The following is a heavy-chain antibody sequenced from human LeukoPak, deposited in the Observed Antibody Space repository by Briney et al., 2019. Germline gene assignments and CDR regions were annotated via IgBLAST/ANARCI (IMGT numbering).Heavy chain of an antibody. Sequence: SGTLSLTCAVSGGSISSSNWWSWVRQPPGKGLEWIGYIYYSGNTYYNPSLRSRVTISLDTSKNQFSLKLSSVTAADTAVYYCARAVDYDILTGLEPYYFDYWGQGTLVTVSS. V-gene: IGHV4-4*02. CDR1: GGSISSSNW. CDR2: IYYSGNT. J-gene: IGHJ4*02. D-gene: IGHD3-9*01. CDR3: ARAVDYDILTGLEPYYFDY.